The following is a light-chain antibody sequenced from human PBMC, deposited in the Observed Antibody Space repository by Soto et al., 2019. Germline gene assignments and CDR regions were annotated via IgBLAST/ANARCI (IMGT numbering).Light chain of an antibody. CDR2: GAS. CDR1: QSVSSIY. CDR3: QQYGDSTGWT. J-gene: IGKJ1*01. Sequence: EIVLTQSPGTLSLSPGERATLSCRASQSVSSIYLGWYQQKPGQAPRLLIYGASSRATGIPDRFSGSGSGTDFTLTISRLEPEDVAVYYCQQYGDSTGWTFGQGTKVDIK. V-gene: IGKV3-20*01.